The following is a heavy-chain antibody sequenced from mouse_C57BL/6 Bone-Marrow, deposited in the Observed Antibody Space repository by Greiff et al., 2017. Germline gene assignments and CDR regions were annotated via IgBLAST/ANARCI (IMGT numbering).Heavy chain of an antibody. CDR3: AREQAGPSWFAY. CDR2: ISDGGSYT. Sequence: EVQLVESGGGLVKPGGSLKLSCAASGFTFSSYAMSWVRQTPEKRLEWVATISDGGSYTYYPDNVKGRFTISRDNAKNNLYLQMSHLKSEDTAMYYCAREQAGPSWFAYWGQGTLVTVSA. CDR1: GFTFSSYA. V-gene: IGHV5-4*01. J-gene: IGHJ3*01. D-gene: IGHD3-2*02.